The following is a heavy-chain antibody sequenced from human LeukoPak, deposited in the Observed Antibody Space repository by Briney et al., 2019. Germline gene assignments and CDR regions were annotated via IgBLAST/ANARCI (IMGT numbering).Heavy chain of an antibody. Sequence: GGSLRLSCAASGFTVSNNYMSWVRQGPGKGLEWLSVIYSGGNTYYADSVKGRFTISRDNSKNTLYLQMNSLRAEDTAVYYCARCSPFDYWGQGTLVTVS. V-gene: IGHV3-53*01. CDR2: IYSGGNT. D-gene: IGHD6-13*01. J-gene: IGHJ4*02. CDR1: GFTVSNNY. CDR3: ARCSPFDY.